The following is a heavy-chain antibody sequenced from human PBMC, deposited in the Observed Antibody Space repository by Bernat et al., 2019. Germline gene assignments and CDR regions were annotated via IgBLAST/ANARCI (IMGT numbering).Heavy chain of an antibody. CDR1: GFTVSSNY. CDR3: ASLRRYCSGGSCYSIGFDP. CDR2: IYSGGST. V-gene: IGHV3-66*01. D-gene: IGHD2-15*01. J-gene: IGHJ5*02. Sequence: EVQLVESGGGLVQPGGSLRLSCAASGFTVSSNYMSWVRRAPGKGLEWVSVIYSGGSTYYADSVKGRFTISRDNSKNTLYLQMNSLRAEDTAVYYCASLRRYCSGGSCYSIGFDPWGQGTLVTVSS.